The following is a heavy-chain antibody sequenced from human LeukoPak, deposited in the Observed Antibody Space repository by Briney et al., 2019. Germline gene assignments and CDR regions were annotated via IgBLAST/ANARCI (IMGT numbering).Heavy chain of an antibody. CDR3: ARGPDSNYGGVPGEGGGDFDY. D-gene: IGHD4-11*01. V-gene: IGHV4-39*01. CDR1: GGSISSSSYY. J-gene: IGHJ4*02. Sequence: SETLSLTCTVSGGSISSSSYYWGWIRQPPGKGLEWIGSIYYSGSTYYNPSLKSRVTISVDTSKNQFSLKLSSVTAADTAVYYCARGPDSNYGGVPGEGGGDFDYWGQGTLVTVSS. CDR2: IYYSGST.